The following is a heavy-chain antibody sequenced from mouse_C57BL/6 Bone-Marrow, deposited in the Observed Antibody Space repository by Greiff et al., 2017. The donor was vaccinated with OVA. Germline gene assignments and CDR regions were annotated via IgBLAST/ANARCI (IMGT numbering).Heavy chain of an antibody. CDR3: TRTGYYGSSHWYFDV. CDR2: ISSGGDYI. Sequence: EVMLVESGEGLVKPGGSLKLSCAASGFTFSSYAMSWVRQTPEKRLEWVAYISSGGDYIYYADTVKGRFTISRDNARNTLYLQMSSLKSEDTAMYYCTRTGYYGSSHWYFDVWGTGTTVTVSS. J-gene: IGHJ1*03. CDR1: GFTFSSYA. V-gene: IGHV5-9-1*02. D-gene: IGHD1-1*01.